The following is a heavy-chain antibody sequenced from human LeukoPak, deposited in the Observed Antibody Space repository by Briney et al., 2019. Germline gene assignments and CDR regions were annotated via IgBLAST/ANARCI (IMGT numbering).Heavy chain of an antibody. CDR1: GGAISTYY. Sequence: SQTLSITCTVSGGAISTYYWTWIHQPPARALHWIGFIYYSGGTNYNPSLKSRVTISVDTSKNQSSLKLSSVTAADTAVYYCARQVGVTGNYYNGMDVWGQGTTVTVSS. CDR2: IYYSGGT. D-gene: IGHD1-26*01. J-gene: IGHJ6*02. V-gene: IGHV4-59*01. CDR3: ARQVGVTGNYYNGMDV.